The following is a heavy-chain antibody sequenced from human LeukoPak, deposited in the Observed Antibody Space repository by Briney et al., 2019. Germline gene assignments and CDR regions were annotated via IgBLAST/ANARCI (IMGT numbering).Heavy chain of an antibody. CDR1: GYTFSGYY. J-gene: IGHJ4*02. CDR3: ARGPVDGWLQWADY. D-gene: IGHD5-24*01. CDR2: IDSNSGGT. V-gene: IGHV1-2*02. Sequence: ASVKVSCKASGYTFSGYYMHWVRRAPGQGFEWMGRIDSNSGGTNYAQNFQGRVTMTRDTSISTVYMELISLRSDDTAVYYCARGPVDGWLQWADYWGQGTLVTVSS.